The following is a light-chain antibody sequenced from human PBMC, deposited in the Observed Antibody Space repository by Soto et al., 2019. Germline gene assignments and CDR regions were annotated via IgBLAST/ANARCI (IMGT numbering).Light chain of an antibody. J-gene: IGKJ3*01. V-gene: IGKV1-8*01. CDR2: AAS. CDR3: QQYYSYSFT. CDR1: QGISSY. Sequence: AIRMTQSPSSFSASTGGRVTITCRASQGISSYLAWYQQKPGKAPKLLIYAASTLQSGVPSRFSGSGSGTDFTLTISCLQSEDFATYYCQQYYSYSFTFGPGTKVDIK.